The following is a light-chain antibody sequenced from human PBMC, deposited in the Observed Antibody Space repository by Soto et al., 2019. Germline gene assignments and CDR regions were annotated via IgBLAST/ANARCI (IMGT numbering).Light chain of an antibody. CDR3: QTWCTGIPNVV. V-gene: IGLV4-69*01. J-gene: IGLJ2*01. CDR1: SGHSSYA. CDR2: LNSDGSH. Sequence: QLVLTQSPSASASLGASVKLTCTLSSGHSSYAIAWHQQQPEKGPRYLMKLNSDGSHSKGDGIPDRFAGSSSGAERYLTISSLQSEDEADYYCQTWCTGIPNVVFGGGTKVTVL.